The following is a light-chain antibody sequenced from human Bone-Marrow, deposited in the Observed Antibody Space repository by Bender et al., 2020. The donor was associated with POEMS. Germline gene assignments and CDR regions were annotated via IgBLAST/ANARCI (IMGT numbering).Light chain of an antibody. Sequence: QSALTQPRSVSGSPGQSVTISCTGTSSDVGAYNYVSWYQQFPGKAPKLLIYDVSIRALGVSNRFSGSKSGNTASLTISGLQAEDEADYYCSSYASSSTLVVFGGGTKLTVL. J-gene: IGLJ2*01. CDR2: DVS. CDR1: SSDVGAYNY. V-gene: IGLV2-14*03. CDR3: SSYASSSTLVV.